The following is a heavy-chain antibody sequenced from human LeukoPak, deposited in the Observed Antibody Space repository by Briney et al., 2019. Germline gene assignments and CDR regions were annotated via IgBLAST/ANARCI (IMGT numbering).Heavy chain of an antibody. Sequence: PSETLSLTCTVSEGSIRSHYWSWIRQPPGKGLEWIGYIYYSGGTNYNPSLKSRVTMSVDTSKNQFSLKLSSVTAADTAVYYCASNSYSSSWNPFAIWGQWTMVTVSS. D-gene: IGHD6-13*01. CDR3: ASNSYSSSWNPFAI. J-gene: IGHJ3*02. V-gene: IGHV4-59*11. CDR2: IYYSGGT. CDR1: EGSIRSHY.